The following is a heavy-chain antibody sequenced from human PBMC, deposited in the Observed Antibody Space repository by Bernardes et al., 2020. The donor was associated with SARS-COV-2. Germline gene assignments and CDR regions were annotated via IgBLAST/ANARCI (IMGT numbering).Heavy chain of an antibody. Sequence: ASVKVSCMVSGYTLTELSMHWVRQAPGKGLEWMGGFDPEDGETIYAQKFQGRVTMTEDTSTDTAYMELSSLRSEDTAVYYCRVVPAAIEYYYYGMDVWGQGTTVTVSS. CDR2: FDPEDGET. V-gene: IGHV1-24*01. CDR1: GYTLTELS. J-gene: IGHJ6*02. D-gene: IGHD2-2*01. CDR3: RVVPAAIEYYYYGMDV.